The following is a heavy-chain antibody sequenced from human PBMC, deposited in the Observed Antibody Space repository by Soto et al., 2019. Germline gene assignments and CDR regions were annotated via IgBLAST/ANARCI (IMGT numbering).Heavy chain of an antibody. D-gene: IGHD6-13*01. CDR3: ARKGQQLVTVYYMDV. J-gene: IGHJ6*03. V-gene: IGHV4-39*01. Sequence: PSETLSLTCTVSGGSISSSSYYWGWIRQPPGKGLEWIGSIYYSGSTYYNPSLKSRVTISVDTSKNQFSLKLSSVTAADTAVYYCARKGQQLVTVYYMDVWGKGTTVTVSS. CDR2: IYYSGST. CDR1: GGSISSSSYY.